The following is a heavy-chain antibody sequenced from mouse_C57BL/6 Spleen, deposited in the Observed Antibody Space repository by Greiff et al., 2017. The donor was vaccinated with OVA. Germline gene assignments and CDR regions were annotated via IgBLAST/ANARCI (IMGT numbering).Heavy chain of an antibody. V-gene: IGHV5-4*01. CDR1: GFTFSSYA. CDR3: ARDSNYYYGSPSWFAY. J-gene: IGHJ3*01. Sequence: DVMLVESGGGLVKPGGSLKLSCAASGFTFSSYAMSWVRQTTEKRLEWVATISDGGSYTYYPDNVKGRFTISRDNAKNNLYLQMSHLKSEDTAMYYCARDSNYYYGSPSWFAYWGQGTLVTVSA. D-gene: IGHD1-1*01. CDR2: ISDGGSYT.